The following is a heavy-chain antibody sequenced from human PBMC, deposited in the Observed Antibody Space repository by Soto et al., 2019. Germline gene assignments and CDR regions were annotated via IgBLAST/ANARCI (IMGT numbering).Heavy chain of an antibody. CDR2: ISNYNGIT. J-gene: IGHJ4*02. Sequence: QVQLVQSGAEVKKPGASVKVSCKASGYIFTSYGISWVRQAPGEGLEWVGWISNYNGITNYAQKVQGRVTMTTDRSKSTAYMELRSLRSDDTAVYYCAESMGGSGTYVSWGQGTLVTVSS. D-gene: IGHD3-10*01. CDR1: GYIFTSYG. CDR3: AESMGGSGTYVS. V-gene: IGHV1-18*01.